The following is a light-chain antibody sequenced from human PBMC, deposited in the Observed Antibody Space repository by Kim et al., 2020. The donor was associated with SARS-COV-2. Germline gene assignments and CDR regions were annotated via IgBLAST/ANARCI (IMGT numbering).Light chain of an antibody. Sequence: DIQMTQSPSSLSASVGDTVTITCRASQTINNYLNWYQQKPGKAPKFLIHAASGLQSGGPSRFSVSASGTNFTLTIAGLQRDDFATYHCQQSFSSPSSFGQGTKLEI. CDR3: QQSFSSPSS. V-gene: IGKV1-39*01. CDR2: AAS. J-gene: IGKJ2*03. CDR1: QTINNY.